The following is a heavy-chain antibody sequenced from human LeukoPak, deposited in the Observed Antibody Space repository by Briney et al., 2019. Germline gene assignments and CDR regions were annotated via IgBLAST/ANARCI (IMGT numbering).Heavy chain of an antibody. J-gene: IGHJ4*02. Sequence: GGSLRLSCAASGFTFSSYAMHWVRQAPGKGLEWVAVISYDGSNKYYADSVKGRFTISRDNARNTLYLQMNSLRAEDTAVYYCARGPRDIPNYWGQGTLVTVSS. V-gene: IGHV3-30-3*01. CDR2: ISYDGSNK. CDR1: GFTFSSYA. CDR3: ARGPRDIPNY. D-gene: IGHD3-9*01.